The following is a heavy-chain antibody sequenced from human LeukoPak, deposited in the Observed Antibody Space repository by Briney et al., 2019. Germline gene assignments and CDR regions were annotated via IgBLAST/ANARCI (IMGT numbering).Heavy chain of an antibody. V-gene: IGHV1-69*05. CDR2: IIPIFGTA. J-gene: IGHJ4*02. Sequence: GASVKVSCKASGGTFSSYAISWVRQAPGQGLEWMGGIIPIFGTANYAQKFQGRVTITTDESTSTAYMELSSLRSEDTAVYYCARVGAVPAAGYFDYWGQGTLVTVSS. CDR1: GGTFSSYA. CDR3: ARVGAVPAAGYFDY. D-gene: IGHD2-2*01.